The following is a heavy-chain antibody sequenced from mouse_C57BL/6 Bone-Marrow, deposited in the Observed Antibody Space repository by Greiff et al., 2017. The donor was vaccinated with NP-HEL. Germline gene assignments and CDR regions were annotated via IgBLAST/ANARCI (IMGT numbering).Heavy chain of an antibody. CDR1: GYTFTDYY. V-gene: IGHV1-84*01. CDR3: ARGGTVVATRAMDY. Sequence: QVQLHHSLPYLFHPFSSVNISFKASGYTFTDYYINCFNQSPVQGLEWIGWIYPGSGNTKYNEKFKGKATLTVDTSSSTAYMQLSSLTSEDSAVYFCARGGTVVATRAMDYWGQGTSVTVSS. J-gene: IGHJ4*01. D-gene: IGHD1-1*01. CDR2: IYPGSGNT.